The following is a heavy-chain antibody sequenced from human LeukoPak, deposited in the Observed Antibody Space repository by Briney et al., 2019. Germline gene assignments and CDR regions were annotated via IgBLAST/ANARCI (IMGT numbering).Heavy chain of an antibody. CDR3: ARVRTELSGYGPLGFDY. CDR2: IIPIFGTA. V-gene: IGHV1-69*13. J-gene: IGHJ4*02. Sequence: GASVKVSCKASGGTFSSYAISWVRQAPGQGLEWMGGIIPIFGTANYAQKFQGRVTIIADESTSTAYMELSSLRSEDTAVYYCARVRTELSGYGPLGFDYWGQGTLVTVSS. CDR1: GGTFSSYA. D-gene: IGHD5-12*01.